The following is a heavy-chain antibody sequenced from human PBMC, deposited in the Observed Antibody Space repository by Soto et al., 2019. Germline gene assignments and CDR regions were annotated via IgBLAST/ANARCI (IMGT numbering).Heavy chain of an antibody. J-gene: IGHJ4*02. Sequence: QVQLQQWGAGLLKPSETLSLTCAVYGGSFSGYYWSWIRQPPGKWLEWIGEINHSGSTNYNPSLKSRGTVGVDASKTHFSLNLSSVTAADTAVYYCATVLRRVDYWGQGTLVTVSS. V-gene: IGHV4-34*01. CDR3: ATVLRRVDY. CDR1: GGSFSGYY. CDR2: INHSGST. D-gene: IGHD4-17*01.